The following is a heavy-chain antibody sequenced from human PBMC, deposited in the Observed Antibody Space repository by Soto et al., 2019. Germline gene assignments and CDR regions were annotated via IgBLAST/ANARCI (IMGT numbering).Heavy chain of an antibody. D-gene: IGHD3-3*01. CDR2: IYYSGST. CDR3: ARHKLEGQFDAFDI. J-gene: IGHJ3*02. CDR1: GVSISSSSYY. V-gene: IGHV4-39*01. Sequence: TSETLSLTCTFSGVSISSSSYYWGWIRQPPGKGLEWIGSIYYSGSTHYNPSLKSRVTISVDTPKNQFSLKLSSVTAADTVVYYCARHKLEGQFDAFDIWGQGTMVTVSS.